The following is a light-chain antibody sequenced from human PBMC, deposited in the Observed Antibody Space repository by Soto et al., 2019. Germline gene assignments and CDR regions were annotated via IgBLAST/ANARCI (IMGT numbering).Light chain of an antibody. Sequence: EIVLTQSPGTLSLSPGERATLSCRASQSVSSSYLAWYQQKPGHAPRLLIYGASSRATGIPDRFSGSRSGIALTLTNSRLEPADFAVYYCKQYGSSRWTVGQGTKV. V-gene: IGKV3-20*01. CDR3: KQYGSSRWT. J-gene: IGKJ1*01. CDR2: GAS. CDR1: QSVSSSY.